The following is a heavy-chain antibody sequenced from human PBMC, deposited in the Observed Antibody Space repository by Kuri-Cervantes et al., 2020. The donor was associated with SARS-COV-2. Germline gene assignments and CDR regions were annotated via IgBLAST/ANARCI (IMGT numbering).Heavy chain of an antibody. CDR2: ISYDGRKI. J-gene: IGHJ4*02. Sequence: GESLKISCTASDFAFTNYPMHWVRQAPGKGLEWVALISYDGRKINYSESVKGRFTISSDNSQSALYLQMDSLTPEDTALYYCARELSPGGSHLDYWGQGTLVTVSS. CDR1: DFAFTNYP. D-gene: IGHD3-16*01. CDR3: ARELSPGGSHLDY. V-gene: IGHV3-30*04.